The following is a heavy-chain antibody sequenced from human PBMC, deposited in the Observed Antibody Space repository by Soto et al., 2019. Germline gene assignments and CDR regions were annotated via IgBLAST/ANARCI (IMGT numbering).Heavy chain of an antibody. CDR2: INSDGSST. J-gene: IGHJ6*02. V-gene: IGHV3-74*01. CDR3: ARDRGYYYDSSGYYYYYGMDV. D-gene: IGHD3-22*01. CDR1: GSTFSDYG. Sequence: PGGSLRLSCAASGSTFSDYGIHCVRQAPGKGLVWVSRINSDGSSTSYADSVKGRFTISRDNAKNTLYLQMNSLRAEDTAVYYCARDRGYYYDSSGYYYYYGMDVWGQGTTVTVSS.